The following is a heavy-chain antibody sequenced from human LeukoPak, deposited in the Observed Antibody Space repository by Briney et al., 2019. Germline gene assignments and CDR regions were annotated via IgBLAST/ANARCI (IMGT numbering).Heavy chain of an antibody. J-gene: IGHJ4*02. CDR2: IYYSGRT. CDR3: ARSATLTTIPTFDY. CDR1: GGSISTYY. Sequence: KPSETLSLTCTVSGGSISTYYWSWIRQPPGKGLEWIGYIYYSGRTNYNPSLKSRVTISVDTSKNLFSLKLTSVTAADTAVYYCARSATLTTIPTFDYWGQGTLVTVSS. D-gene: IGHD4-17*01. V-gene: IGHV4-59*01.